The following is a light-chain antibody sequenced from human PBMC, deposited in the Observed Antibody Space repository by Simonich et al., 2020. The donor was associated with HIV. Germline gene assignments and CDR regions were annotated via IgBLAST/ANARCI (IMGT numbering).Light chain of an antibody. CDR3: SSYTNSSTWV. V-gene: IGLV2-14*03. CDR1: SSDVGRYNY. J-gene: IGLJ3*02. Sequence: QSALTQPASVSGSPGQSITISCTGTSSDVGRYNYVSWYQHHPGKAPKLMIYDVSKRPSGFSNRFSGSKSGNTASLTISGLQAEDEADYYCSSYTNSSTWVFGGGTKLTVL. CDR2: DVS.